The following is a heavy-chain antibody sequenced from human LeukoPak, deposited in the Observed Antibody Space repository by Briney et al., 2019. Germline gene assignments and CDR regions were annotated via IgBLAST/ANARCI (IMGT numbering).Heavy chain of an antibody. D-gene: IGHD3-22*01. Sequence: SVKVSCKASGGTFSSYAIGWVRQAPGRGLEWMGRIIPIFGTANYAQKLQGRVTITTDESTSTAYMELSSLRSEDTAVYYCARGRYYDSSGPFDYWGQGTLVTVSS. V-gene: IGHV1-69*05. CDR3: ARGRYYDSSGPFDY. CDR1: GGTFSSYA. CDR2: IIPIFGTA. J-gene: IGHJ4*02.